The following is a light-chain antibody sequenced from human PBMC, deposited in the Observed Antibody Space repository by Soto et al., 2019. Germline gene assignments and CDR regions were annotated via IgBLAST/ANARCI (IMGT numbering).Light chain of an antibody. CDR1: QNVDSNY. J-gene: IGKJ1*01. CDR2: AAS. Sequence: EIVLTQSPGTLSLSPGERATLSCRASQNVDSNYLAWYQQKPGQAPRIIIFAASGRATGIPDRFSGSGSGTDSTLTISRLEPEDFAVYYCQQYGSLSWTFGQGTKVDIK. CDR3: QQYGSLSWT. V-gene: IGKV3-20*01.